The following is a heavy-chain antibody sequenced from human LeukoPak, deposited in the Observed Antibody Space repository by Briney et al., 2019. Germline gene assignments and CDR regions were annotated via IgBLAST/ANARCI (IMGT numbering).Heavy chain of an antibody. Sequence: GGSLRLSCAVSGFTFSSNYMNWVRQAPGKGLEWVSIIYSGGSTYYADSVKGRFSISRDNPKNTLYLQMNSLRAEDTAVYYCARDDGAGGPFDYWGQGTLVSVSS. J-gene: IGHJ4*02. CDR3: ARDDGAGGPFDY. V-gene: IGHV3-66*01. CDR1: GFTFSSNY. D-gene: IGHD3-10*01. CDR2: IYSGGST.